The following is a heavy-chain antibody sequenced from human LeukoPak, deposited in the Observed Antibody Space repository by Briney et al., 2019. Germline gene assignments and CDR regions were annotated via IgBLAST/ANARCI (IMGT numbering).Heavy chain of an antibody. D-gene: IGHD3-10*02. CDR1: GDSISSGSYY. CDR3: ARGYYGRGGY. V-gene: IGHV4-61*02. J-gene: IGHJ4*02. Sequence: QPSETLTLTCTVSGDSISSGSYYWSWIRQPAGKGLEWVGRIYTSGSTNYNPSLKSRVSISVDTSKNQFSLKLSSVTAADTAVYYCARGYYGRGGYWGQGTLVTVSS. CDR2: IYTSGST.